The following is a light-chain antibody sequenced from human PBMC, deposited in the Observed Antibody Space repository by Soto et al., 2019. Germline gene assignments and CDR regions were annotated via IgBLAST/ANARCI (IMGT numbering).Light chain of an antibody. CDR2: AAS. Sequence: EVVMTQSPATLSVSPGDRALLSYRASQSVGSKLAWYQQKPGQAPRLFIFAASTRATGVPARFSGSGSGTEFTLTISSLQSEDFAVYYCQQYDNWPPATFGGGTKVEIK. J-gene: IGKJ4*01. CDR1: QSVGSK. V-gene: IGKV3-15*01. CDR3: QQYDNWPPAT.